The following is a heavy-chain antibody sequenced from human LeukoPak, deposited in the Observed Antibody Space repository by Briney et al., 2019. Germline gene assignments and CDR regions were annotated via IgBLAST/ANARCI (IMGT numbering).Heavy chain of an antibody. V-gene: IGHV4-4*02. D-gene: IGHD4-17*01. Sequence: SGTLSLTCGVSGGSITSTNWWSWVRPPPGQGLEWIGEVSLSGLTNYNPSLSSRVIMALDTSKNHLSLHLNSVTAADTAMYYCAKGTVTTTTPFDPWGQGALVTVSS. CDR3: AKGTVTTTTPFDP. J-gene: IGHJ5*02. CDR1: GGSITSTNW. CDR2: VSLSGLT.